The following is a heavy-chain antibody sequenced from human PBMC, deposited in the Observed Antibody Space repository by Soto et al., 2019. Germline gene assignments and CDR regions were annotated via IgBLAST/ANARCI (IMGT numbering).Heavy chain of an antibody. Sequence: SETLSLTCTVSGGSISSGGYYWSWIRQHPGKGLEWIGYIYYSGSTYYNPSLKSRVTISVDTSKNQFSLKLSSVTAADTAVYYCARKDGYNSLGPWWFDPWGQGTLVTVSS. CDR1: GGSISSGGYY. V-gene: IGHV4-31*03. CDR2: IYYSGST. D-gene: IGHD5-12*01. CDR3: ARKDGYNSLGPWWFDP. J-gene: IGHJ5*02.